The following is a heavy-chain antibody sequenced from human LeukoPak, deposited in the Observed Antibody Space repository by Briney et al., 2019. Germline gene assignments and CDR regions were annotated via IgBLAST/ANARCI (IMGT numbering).Heavy chain of an antibody. J-gene: IGHJ4*02. CDR3: AKDRSGSYSQGLDY. V-gene: IGHV3-30-3*01. CDR2: ISYDGSNK. Sequence: GGSLRLSCAASGFTFSSYAMHWVRQAPGKGLEWVAVISYDGSNKYYADSVKGRFTISRDNSKNTLYLQMNSLRAEDTAVYHCAKDRSGSYSQGLDYWGQGTLVTVSS. CDR1: GFTFSSYA. D-gene: IGHD1-26*01.